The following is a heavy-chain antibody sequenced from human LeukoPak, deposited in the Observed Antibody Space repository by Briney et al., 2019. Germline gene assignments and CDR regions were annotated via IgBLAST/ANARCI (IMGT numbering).Heavy chain of an antibody. CDR2: IYYSGST. Sequence: SQTLSLTCTVSGGSISSGGYYWSWIRQHPGKGLEWIGYIYYSGSTYYNPSLKSRVTISVDTSKNQFSLKLSSVTAADTAVYYCARARRITMIAQGGLFDYWGQGTLVTVSS. D-gene: IGHD3-22*01. J-gene: IGHJ4*02. CDR3: ARARRITMIAQGGLFDY. V-gene: IGHV4-31*03. CDR1: GGSISSGGYY.